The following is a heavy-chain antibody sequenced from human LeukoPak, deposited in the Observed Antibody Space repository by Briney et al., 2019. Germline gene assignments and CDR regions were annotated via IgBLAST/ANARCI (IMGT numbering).Heavy chain of an antibody. Sequence: GGSLRLSCAASGFTFSSYAMSWVRQAPGKGLEWVSTISGTGGSTYYADSVKGQFTISRDNAKNSLYLQMNSLRAEDTAVYYCARGASRLRYFDWPSNQPTDCFDYWGQGTLVTVSS. V-gene: IGHV3-23*01. D-gene: IGHD3-9*01. CDR1: GFTFSSYA. CDR3: ARGASRLRYFDWPSNQPTDCFDY. CDR2: ISGTGGST. J-gene: IGHJ4*02.